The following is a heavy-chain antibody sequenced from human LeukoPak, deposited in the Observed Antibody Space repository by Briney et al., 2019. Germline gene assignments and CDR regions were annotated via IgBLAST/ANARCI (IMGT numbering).Heavy chain of an antibody. CDR3: ARLRYYCSGGSCYSRRPYYFDY. CDR1: GGSFSGYY. V-gene: IGHV4-34*01. D-gene: IGHD2-15*01. CDR2: INHSGST. J-gene: IGHJ4*02. Sequence: SETLSLTCAVYGGSFSGYYWSWIRQPPGKGLEWIGEINHSGSTNYNPSLKSRVTISVDTSKNQFSLKLSSVTAADTAVYYCARLRYYCSGGSCYSRRPYYFDYWGQGTLVTVSS.